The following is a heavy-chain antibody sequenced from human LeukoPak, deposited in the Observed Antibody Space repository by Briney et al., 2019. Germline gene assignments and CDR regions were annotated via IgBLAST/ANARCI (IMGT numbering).Heavy chain of an antibody. CDR2: ISYDGSNK. D-gene: IGHD3-22*01. Sequence: GGPLRLSCAASGFTFSSYAMHWVRQAPGKGLEWVAVISYDGSNKYYADSVKGRFTISRDNSKNTLCLQMNSLRAEDTAVYYCARDAYDSSGPLDYWGQGTLVTVSS. J-gene: IGHJ4*02. V-gene: IGHV3-30-3*01. CDR1: GFTFSSYA. CDR3: ARDAYDSSGPLDY.